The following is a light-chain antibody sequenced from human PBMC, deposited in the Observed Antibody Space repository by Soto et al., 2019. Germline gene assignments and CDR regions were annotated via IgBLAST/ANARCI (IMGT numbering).Light chain of an antibody. Sequence: DIQVIQSPSSLSASVGDRVTITCRASLRISTYLNWYEQKPGKAPKLLIYAASSLQSGVPSRFSGSGSGTDFTLTISSLQPEDFATYYCQQSYSSPYTFGQGTKLEI. V-gene: IGKV1-39*01. CDR3: QQSYSSPYT. J-gene: IGKJ2*01. CDR1: LRISTY. CDR2: AAS.